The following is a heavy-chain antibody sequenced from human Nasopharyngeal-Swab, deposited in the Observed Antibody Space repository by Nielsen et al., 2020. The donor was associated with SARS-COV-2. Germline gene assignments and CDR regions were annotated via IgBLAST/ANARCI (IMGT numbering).Heavy chain of an antibody. CDR3: SAGNGKSEFDY. CDR1: GFTFSNAW. Sequence: GESLKISCAASGFTFSNAWMNWVRLAPGKGLEWVGRVKSKTDGGTTDYAAPVKGRFTISRDDSNNTVYLQMNSLKTEDTAVYYCSAGNGKSEFDYWGQGTLVTVSS. CDR2: VKSKTDGGTT. J-gene: IGHJ4*02. D-gene: IGHD4-23*01. V-gene: IGHV3-15*01.